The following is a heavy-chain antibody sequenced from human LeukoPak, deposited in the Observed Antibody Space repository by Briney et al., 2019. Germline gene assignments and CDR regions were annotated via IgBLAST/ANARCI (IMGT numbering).Heavy chain of an antibody. CDR2: IKQDGSEK. CDR1: GFTFSNYW. D-gene: IGHD6-19*01. V-gene: IGHV3-7*01. Sequence: PGGSLRLSCAASGFTFSNYWMSWVRLAPGKGLEWVANIKQDGSEKYYVNSVKGRFTISRDNAKNSLYLQMNSLRAEDTAVYYCASVRSGWLFDYWGQGTLVTVSS. CDR3: ASVRSGWLFDY. J-gene: IGHJ4*02.